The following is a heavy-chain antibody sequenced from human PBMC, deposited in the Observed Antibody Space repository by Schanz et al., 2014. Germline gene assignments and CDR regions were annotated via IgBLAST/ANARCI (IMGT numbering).Heavy chain of an antibody. CDR2: IDGEGGDT. Sequence: LVVESGGGLVQPGGSLRLSCAASGFTFRNNWMHWFRQGPGKGLSWVSRIDGEGGDTRYADSVKGRFTVFRDNSKNTLYLQMNSLRAEDTAIYYCAKDMARGGYNWVFDSWGQGTLVTVSS. CDR1: GFTFRNNW. J-gene: IGHJ4*02. V-gene: IGHV3-74*01. D-gene: IGHD5-12*01. CDR3: AKDMARGGYNWVFDS.